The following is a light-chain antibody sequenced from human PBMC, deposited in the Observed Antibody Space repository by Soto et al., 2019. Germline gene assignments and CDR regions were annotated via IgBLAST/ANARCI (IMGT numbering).Light chain of an antibody. J-gene: IGKJ2*01. Sequence: DIVMTQSPLSLPVTPGEPASISCRSSQSLLHSNGYNYLDWYLQKPGQSPQLLIYLGSNRAAGVPDRFSGSGSCTDFTLKLSRVEAEDVVGYYCMQALQTPYTFGQGPKLEIQ. CDR2: LGS. CDR3: MQALQTPYT. V-gene: IGKV2-28*01. CDR1: QSLLHSNGYNY.